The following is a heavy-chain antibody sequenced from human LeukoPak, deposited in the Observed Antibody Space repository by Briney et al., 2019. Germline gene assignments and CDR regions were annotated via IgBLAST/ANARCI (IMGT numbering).Heavy chain of an antibody. Sequence: GGSLRLSCAASGFTFSSYGMHWVRQAPGKGLEWVAVIWYDGSNKYYADSVKGRFTISRDNSKNTLYLQMNSLRAEDTAVYYCARDELNYYDSSGYDFDYWGQGTLVTVSS. V-gene: IGHV3-33*01. CDR2: IWYDGSNK. CDR3: ARDELNYYDSSGYDFDY. CDR1: GFTFSSYG. J-gene: IGHJ4*02. D-gene: IGHD3-22*01.